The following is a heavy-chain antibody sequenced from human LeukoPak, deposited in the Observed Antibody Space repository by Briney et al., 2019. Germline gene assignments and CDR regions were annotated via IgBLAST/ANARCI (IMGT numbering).Heavy chain of an antibody. D-gene: IGHD2-2*01. Sequence: GGSLRLSCAASGFTFSSYGMHWVRQAPGKGLEWVAVIWYDGSSKYYADSVKGRFTISRDNSKNTLYLQMNSLRAEDTAVYYCARSRLVVVPAANWFDPWGQGTLVTVSS. CDR2: IWYDGSSK. CDR1: GFTFSSYG. CDR3: ARSRLVVVPAANWFDP. J-gene: IGHJ5*02. V-gene: IGHV3-33*01.